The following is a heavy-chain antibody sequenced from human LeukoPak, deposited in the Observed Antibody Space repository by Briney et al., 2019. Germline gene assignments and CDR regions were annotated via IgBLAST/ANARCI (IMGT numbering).Heavy chain of an antibody. V-gene: IGHV4-4*07. CDR2: IYSTGST. J-gene: IGHJ4*02. Sequence: SETLSLTCDVSGGSVRSYWWGWVRQPAGKGLEWLGGIYSTGSTRFNPSLKSRLTLSIDTSTNQFSLKLTSVTAADTAVYFCARQGYTVSYYFLDYWSQGTLVTVSS. CDR3: ARQGYTVSYYFLDY. CDR1: GGSVRSYW. D-gene: IGHD1-26*01.